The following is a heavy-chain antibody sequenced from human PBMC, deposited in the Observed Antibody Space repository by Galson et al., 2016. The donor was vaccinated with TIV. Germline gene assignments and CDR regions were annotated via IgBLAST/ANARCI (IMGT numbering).Heavy chain of an antibody. V-gene: IGHV1-69*13. CDR1: GGTFSSYV. D-gene: IGHD5-18*01. CDR3: TKDRNTAFDTHYSYYGLDV. CDR2: IIPMFGTA. J-gene: IGHJ6*02. Sequence: SVKVSCKASGGTFSSYVIEWVRQAPGQGLEWMGEIIPMFGTANYAQKFQGRVTITADESTSTAYMELSSLRSDDTAVYYCTKDRNTAFDTHYSYYGLDVWGQGTTVIVSS.